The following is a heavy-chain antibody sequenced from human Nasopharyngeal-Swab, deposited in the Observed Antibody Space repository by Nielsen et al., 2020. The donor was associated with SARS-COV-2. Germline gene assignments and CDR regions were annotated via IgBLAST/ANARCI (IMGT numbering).Heavy chain of an antibody. CDR1: GFTFDDYD. V-gene: IGHV3-43*02. Sequence: GESLKISCAASGFTFDDYDMHWVRQAPGKGLEWVSLINGDGNSQYYGDSVKGRFTISRDNSKNSLYLQMNSLRTEDTALYYCAKDMAEVGATDYWGQGTLVTVSS. CDR3: AKDMAEVGATDY. D-gene: IGHD1-26*01. J-gene: IGHJ4*02. CDR2: INGDGNSQ.